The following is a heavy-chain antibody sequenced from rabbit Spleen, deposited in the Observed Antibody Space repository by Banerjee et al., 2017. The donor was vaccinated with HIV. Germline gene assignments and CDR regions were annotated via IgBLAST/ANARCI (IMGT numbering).Heavy chain of an antibody. Sequence: LEESGGGLVQPEGSLALTCKASGVSFSDKDVMCWVRQAPGKGLECIACINAVTGKAVYASWAKGRFTFSKTSSTTVTLQMTSLTAADTATYFCARGSATMTLVITGYYLSLWGPGTLVTVS. V-gene: IGHV1S45*01. D-gene: IGHD2-1*01. CDR2: INAVTGKA. J-gene: IGHJ4*01. CDR1: GVSFSDKDV. CDR3: ARGSATMTLVITGYYLSL.